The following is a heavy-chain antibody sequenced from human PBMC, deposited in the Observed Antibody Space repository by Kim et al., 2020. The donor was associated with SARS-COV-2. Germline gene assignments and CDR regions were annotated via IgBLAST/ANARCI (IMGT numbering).Heavy chain of an antibody. J-gene: IGHJ4*02. CDR3: ARLRTDTGSYFRFDS. D-gene: IGHD1-26*01. Sequence: NPTLKGRVGISVDKSKNQFSLNLNSVTAADTAMYYCARLRTDTGSYFRFDSWGQGTLVTVSS. V-gene: IGHV4-4*02.